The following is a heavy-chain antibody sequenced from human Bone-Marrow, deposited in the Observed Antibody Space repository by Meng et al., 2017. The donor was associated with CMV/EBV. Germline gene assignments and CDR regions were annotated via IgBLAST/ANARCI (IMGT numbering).Heavy chain of an antibody. J-gene: IGHJ6*02. CDR2: ISGGGGST. V-gene: IGHV3-23*01. D-gene: IGHD3-3*01. Sequence: GESLKISCAASGFTYSSYAMNWVRQAPGEGLEWVSSISGGGGSTYYADSVKGRFTISRDNSKNTLYLQMNSLRTEDTAVYYCARDASYYDLGYGMDVWGQGTTVTVSS. CDR1: GFTYSSYA. CDR3: ARDASYYDLGYGMDV.